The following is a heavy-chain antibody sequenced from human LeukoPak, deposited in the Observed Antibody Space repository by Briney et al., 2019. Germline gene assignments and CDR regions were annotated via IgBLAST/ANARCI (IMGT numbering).Heavy chain of an antibody. D-gene: IGHD3-3*01. Sequence: GGSLRLSCAASGFTFSSYSMNWVRQAPGKGLEWVSSISSSSSYIYYADSVKGRFTISRDNAKNSLYLQMNSLRAEDTAVYYCARVDYDFWSGYLMAFDYWGQGTLVTVSS. CDR3: ARVDYDFWSGYLMAFDY. CDR1: GFTFSSYS. V-gene: IGHV3-21*01. J-gene: IGHJ4*02. CDR2: ISSSSSYI.